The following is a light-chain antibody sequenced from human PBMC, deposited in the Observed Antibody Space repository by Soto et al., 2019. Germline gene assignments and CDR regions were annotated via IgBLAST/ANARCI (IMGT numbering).Light chain of an antibody. CDR2: MTS. V-gene: IGKV1-5*03. Sequence: DIQMTQFPSTLSASIGDRVTLTCRASDDVNRWLAWYQQKPGKAPKLLIYMTSSLEEGVSSRFSGSGSGTEFSLTIRSLQPDDFATYHCQQYSSYPWTFGEGT. CDR1: DDVNRW. J-gene: IGKJ1*01. CDR3: QQYSSYPWT.